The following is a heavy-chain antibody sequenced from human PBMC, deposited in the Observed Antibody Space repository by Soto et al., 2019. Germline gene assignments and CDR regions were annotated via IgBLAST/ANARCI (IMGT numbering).Heavy chain of an antibody. CDR1: GFSFSDYY. CDR2: ISSSGTGI. V-gene: IGHV3-11*01. J-gene: IGHJ3*02. Sequence: PGGSLRLSCAAPGFSFSDYYMTWIRQAPGKGLEWVSYISSSGTGIYYADSVKGRFAISRDNAKKSLYLQMSSLRAEDTAVYYCARAYSDAFDIWGQGTMVTVSS. D-gene: IGHD2-15*01. CDR3: ARAYSDAFDI.